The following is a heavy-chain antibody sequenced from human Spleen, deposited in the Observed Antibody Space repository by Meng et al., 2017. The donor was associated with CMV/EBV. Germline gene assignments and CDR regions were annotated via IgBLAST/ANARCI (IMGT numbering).Heavy chain of an antibody. Sequence: EVQLVESGGGLVQPGGSLRFSCAASGFTVSSNYMSWVRQAPGKGLEWVSVIYSGGSTYYADSVKGRFTISRDNSKNTLYLQMNSLRAEDTAVYYCASQDYGDPKLYFDHWDHGPRVTVYS. CDR3: ASQDYGDPKLYFDH. V-gene: IGHV3-66*01. CDR1: GFTVSSNY. CDR2: IYSGGST. D-gene: IGHD4-17*01. J-gene: IGHJ4*01.